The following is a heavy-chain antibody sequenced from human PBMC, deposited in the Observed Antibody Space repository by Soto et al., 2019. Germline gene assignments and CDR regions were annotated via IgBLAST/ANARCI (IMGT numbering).Heavy chain of an antibody. V-gene: IGHV3-33*01. Sequence: QVQLVESGGGVVQPGRSLRLSCVASGFTFSRYGMHWVRQAPGKGLEGVAVIWNDGRKQGYDDSVKGRFTISRENSKNTLDLEKDSLRDEDTSVYYCAIDDDDDANAIDLGGQGTLVTVPP. CDR2: IWNDGRKQ. CDR1: GFTFSRYG. J-gene: IGHJ5*02. CDR3: AIDDDDDANAIDL. D-gene: IGHD2-8*01.